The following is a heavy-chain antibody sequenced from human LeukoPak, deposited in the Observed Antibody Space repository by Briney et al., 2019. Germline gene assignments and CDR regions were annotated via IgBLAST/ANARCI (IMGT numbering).Heavy chain of an antibody. CDR2: IRYDGTNK. J-gene: IGHJ4*02. CDR3: ASIPGD. V-gene: IGHV3-30*02. Sequence: GGSLRLSCVASGFTFSRYGMDWVRQAPGKGLEWVAFIRYDGTNKYYAGSVKGRFTISRDNSKNTLYLQMNSLRAEDTAVYYCASIPGDWGQGTLVTVSS. CDR1: GFTFSRYG. D-gene: IGHD7-27*01.